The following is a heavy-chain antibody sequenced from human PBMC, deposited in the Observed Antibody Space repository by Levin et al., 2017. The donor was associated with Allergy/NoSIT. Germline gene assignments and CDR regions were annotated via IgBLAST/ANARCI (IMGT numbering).Heavy chain of an antibody. CDR3: AREEGWGYYYGMDV. V-gene: IGHV3-7*01. D-gene: IGHD3-22*01. J-gene: IGHJ6*02. Sequence: PSETLSLTCAASGFTFSSFYMSWVRQAPGKGLEWVANINQGGSERYYVDSVKGRFTISRDNAKSSLYLQMNSLRAEDSAVYYCAREEGWGYYYGMDVWGQGTTVTVSS. CDR1: GFTFSSFY. CDR2: INQGGSER.